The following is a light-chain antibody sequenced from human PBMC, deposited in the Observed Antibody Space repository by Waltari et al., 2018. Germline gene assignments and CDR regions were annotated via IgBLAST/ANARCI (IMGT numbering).Light chain of an antibody. CDR1: SSAIGARSD. Sequence: QSVLKQPPSVSGAPGQRVTISCTGSSSAIGARSDIHWYQHLPGTAPKHLIYGNINRPSGVPERFAGYESSSSACLAITGLQSGDGADYYCQSYDSSLSGWVFGGGTRLTVL. V-gene: IGLV1-40*01. J-gene: IGLJ3*02. CDR2: GNI. CDR3: QSYDSSLSGWV.